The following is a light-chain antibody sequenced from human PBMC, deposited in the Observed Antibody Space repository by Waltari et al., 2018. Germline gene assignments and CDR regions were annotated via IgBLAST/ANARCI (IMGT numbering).Light chain of an antibody. CDR2: WAS. J-gene: IGKJ2*01. V-gene: IGKV4-1*01. CDR1: QSILYSSNNKNY. Sequence: DIVMAQSPDSLAVSLGERATINCQSSQSILYSSNNKNYLAWYQHKPGHPPKLLIYWASSRESGVPDRFSGSGSGTDFTLTIDGLQAEDVAVYYCQQYYSTPYTFGQGTNLEIK. CDR3: QQYYSTPYT.